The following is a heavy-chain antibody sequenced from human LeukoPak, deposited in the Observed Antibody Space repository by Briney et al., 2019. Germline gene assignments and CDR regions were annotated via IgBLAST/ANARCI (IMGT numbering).Heavy chain of an antibody. CDR2: IIPIFGTA. CDR1: GGTFSSYA. Sequence: GASVKVSCKASGGTFSSYAISWVRQAPGQGLEWMGGIIPIFGTANYAQKFQGRVTITADESTSTAYMELSSLRSEDTAVYYCAMTSLDLTTLDYWGQGTLVTVSS. CDR3: AMTSLDLTTLDY. V-gene: IGHV1-69*13. D-gene: IGHD4/OR15-4a*01. J-gene: IGHJ4*02.